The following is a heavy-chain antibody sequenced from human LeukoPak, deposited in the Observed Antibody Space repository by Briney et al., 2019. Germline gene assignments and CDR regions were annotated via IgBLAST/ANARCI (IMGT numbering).Heavy chain of an antibody. V-gene: IGHV1-18*01. D-gene: IGHD1-14*01. J-gene: IGHJ3*02. CDR2: ISAYNGNT. Sequence: GWISAYNGNTNYAQKLQGRVTMTTDTSTSTAYMELRSLRSDDTAVYYCARTSDRRFDAFDIWGQGTMVTVSS. CDR3: ARTSDRRFDAFDI.